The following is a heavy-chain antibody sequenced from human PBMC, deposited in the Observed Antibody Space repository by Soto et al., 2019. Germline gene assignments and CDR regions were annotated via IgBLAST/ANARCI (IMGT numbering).Heavy chain of an antibody. J-gene: IGHJ5*02. V-gene: IGHV1-2*02. Sequence: SVKVSFKSSGYTFTVYDMHCLRQSRGQWLEWMGWINPNSGGTNYAQKFQGRVTMTRDTSISTAYMELSRLRSDDTAVYYCARDLGDSGGYWFDPWGQGTLVTVSS. CDR3: ARDLGDSGGYWFDP. CDR1: GYTFTVYD. D-gene: IGHD3-22*01. CDR2: INPNSGGT.